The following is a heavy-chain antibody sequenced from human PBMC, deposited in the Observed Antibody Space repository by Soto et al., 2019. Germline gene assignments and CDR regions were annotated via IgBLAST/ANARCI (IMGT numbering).Heavy chain of an antibody. CDR3: ARLFLVQIEYFFVY. D-gene: IGHD1-1*01. J-gene: IGHJ4*02. V-gene: IGHV4-39*01. CDR1: GGSISSSSYY. CDR2: IYYSGST. Sequence: SETLSLTCTVSGGSISSSSYYWGWIRQPPGKGLEWIGSIYYSGSTYYNPSLKSRVTISVDTSKNQFSLKLSSVTAADTAVYYCARLFLVQIEYFFVYWGQGTLVTASP.